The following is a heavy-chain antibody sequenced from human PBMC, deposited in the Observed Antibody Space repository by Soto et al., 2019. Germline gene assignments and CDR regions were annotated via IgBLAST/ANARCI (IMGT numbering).Heavy chain of an antibody. V-gene: IGHV1-69*13. CDR2: IIPIFGTA. Sequence: GASVKVSCKASGGTFSSYTISWVRQAPGQGLEWMGRIIPIFGTANYAQKFQGRVTITADESTSTAYMELSSLRSEDTAVYYCARSPSPIFGVVSMRFDPWGQGTLVTVSS. D-gene: IGHD3-3*01. CDR3: ARSPSPIFGVVSMRFDP. CDR1: GGTFSSYT. J-gene: IGHJ5*02.